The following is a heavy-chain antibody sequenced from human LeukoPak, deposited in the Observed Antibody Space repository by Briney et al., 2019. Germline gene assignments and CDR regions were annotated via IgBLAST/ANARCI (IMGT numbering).Heavy chain of an antibody. Sequence: PGGSLRLSCVASGFPFSSYWMTWVRQAPGKGLEWVANIKQDGSKKSYVDSVKGRFTISRDNAKNSLYLQMNSLRDEDTAVYYCARERNQLTLPIDYWGQGTLVTVSS. V-gene: IGHV3-7*01. CDR2: IKQDGSKK. CDR3: ARERNQLTLPIDY. J-gene: IGHJ4*02. D-gene: IGHD1-1*01. CDR1: GFPFSSYW.